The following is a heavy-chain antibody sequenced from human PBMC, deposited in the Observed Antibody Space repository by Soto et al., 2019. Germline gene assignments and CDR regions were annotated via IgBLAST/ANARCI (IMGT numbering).Heavy chain of an antibody. D-gene: IGHD3-9*01. CDR1: GLPFSGYS. Sequence: ESLRLSVAASGLPFSGYSVSGVRQAPGKGLEWVSAISGSGGRTYYADSVKGRFTISRDNAKNALYLQMNSLRAEDTAVHYCAQGYYSDRHYGIDVWGHGTTVTVSS. J-gene: IGHJ6*02. CDR3: AQGYYSDRHYGIDV. CDR2: ISGSGGRT. V-gene: IGHV3-23*01.